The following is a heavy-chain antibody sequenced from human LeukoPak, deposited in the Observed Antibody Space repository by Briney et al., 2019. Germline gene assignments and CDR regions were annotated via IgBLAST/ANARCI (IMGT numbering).Heavy chain of an antibody. CDR1: GGSISSYY. V-gene: IGHV4-4*07. J-gene: IGHJ6*03. Sequence: SETLSLTCTVSGGSISSYYWSWIRQPAGKGLEWIGRIYTSGSTNYNPSLKSRVTMSVDTSKNQFSLKLSSVTAADTAVYYCARGKSLLYYYGSGTGNYMDVWGKGTTVTISS. CDR3: ARGKSLLYYYGSGTGNYMDV. CDR2: IYTSGST. D-gene: IGHD3-10*01.